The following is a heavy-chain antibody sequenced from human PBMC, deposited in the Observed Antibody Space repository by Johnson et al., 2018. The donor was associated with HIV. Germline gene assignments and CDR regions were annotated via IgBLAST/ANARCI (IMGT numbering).Heavy chain of an antibody. CDR1: GFTFSSYA. Sequence: VQLVESGGGLVQPGGSLRLSCAASGFTFSSYAMSWVRQAPGKGLEWVSAISGSGGSTYYADSVTGRFTISRDNSKNTLYLLMNSLRAEDTAVYYCAREKPRLVQGVLDAFDIWGQGTMVTVSS. D-gene: IGHD3-10*01. CDR2: ISGSGGST. CDR3: AREKPRLVQGVLDAFDI. J-gene: IGHJ3*02. V-gene: IGHV3-23*04.